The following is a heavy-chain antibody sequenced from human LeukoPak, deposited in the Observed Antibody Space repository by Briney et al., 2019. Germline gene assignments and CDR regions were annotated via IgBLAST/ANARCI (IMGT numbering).Heavy chain of an antibody. CDR2: IYSRGAT. Sequence: GGSLRLSCAASGFSVSNNYMSWVRQAPGKGLEGVSVIYSRGATYYADSVKGRFTISRDNFKNTLYLQMNSLRVEDTAVYYCAARNYWGQGTLVTVSS. CDR1: GFSVSNNY. J-gene: IGHJ4*02. V-gene: IGHV3-53*01. CDR3: AARNY. D-gene: IGHD1-14*01.